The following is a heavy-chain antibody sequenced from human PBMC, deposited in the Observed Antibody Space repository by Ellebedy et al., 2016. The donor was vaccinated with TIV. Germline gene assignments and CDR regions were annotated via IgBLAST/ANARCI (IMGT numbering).Heavy chain of an antibody. Sequence: GGSLRLXXAASGFTFSSYAMNWVRQAPGKGLEWVSYISSSSSTIYYADSVKGRFTISRDNAKNSLYLQMNSLRAEDTAVYYCARLGGYDPHPYWGQGTLVTVSS. D-gene: IGHD5-12*01. V-gene: IGHV3-48*04. CDR1: GFTFSSYA. J-gene: IGHJ4*02. CDR2: ISSSSSTI. CDR3: ARLGGYDPHPY.